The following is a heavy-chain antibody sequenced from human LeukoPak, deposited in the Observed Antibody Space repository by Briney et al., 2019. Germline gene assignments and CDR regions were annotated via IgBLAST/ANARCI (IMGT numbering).Heavy chain of an antibody. V-gene: IGHV3-21*01. Sequence: PGGSLRLSCAASGFTFSSYSMNWVRQAPGKGLEWVSSISSSSSSYIYYADSVKGRFTISRDNAKNSLYLQMNSLRAEDTAVYYCARKGGLLQSYGMDVWGQGTTVTVSS. CDR3: ARKGGLLQSYGMDV. J-gene: IGHJ6*02. D-gene: IGHD3-22*01. CDR2: ISSSSSSYI. CDR1: GFTFSSYS.